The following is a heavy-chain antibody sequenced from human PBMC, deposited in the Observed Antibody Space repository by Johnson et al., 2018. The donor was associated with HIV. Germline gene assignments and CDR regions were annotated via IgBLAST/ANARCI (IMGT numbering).Heavy chain of an antibody. CDR3: ARGGKRVMAAFDI. D-gene: IGHD3-16*01. CDR2: ISYDGSNN. J-gene: IGHJ3*02. CDR1: GFTFSSYA. Sequence: QVQLVESGGGVVQPGRSLRLSCAASGFTFSSYAMHWVRQAPGKGLEWVAVISYDGSNNYYADSVKGRFTISRDNSKNTLYLQMNSLRAEDTAVYYCARGGKRVMAAFDIWGQGTMVTVSS. V-gene: IGHV3-30-3*01.